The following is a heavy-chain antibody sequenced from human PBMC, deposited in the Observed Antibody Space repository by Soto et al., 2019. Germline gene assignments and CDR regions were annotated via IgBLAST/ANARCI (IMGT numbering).Heavy chain of an antibody. J-gene: IGHJ4*02. CDR1: GFSLSTRGVG. Sequence: QITLKESGPTLVKPTQTLTLPCTVSGFSLSTRGVGVACIRQPPGKALKWLALIYWDDDNRYSPSLEGRLTITKDTSKNQVVLRMTNMDPVDTATYFCAHMRDDYGHFFDYWGQGTLVTVSS. V-gene: IGHV2-5*02. CDR3: AHMRDDYGHFFDY. CDR2: IYWDDDN. D-gene: IGHD4-17*01.